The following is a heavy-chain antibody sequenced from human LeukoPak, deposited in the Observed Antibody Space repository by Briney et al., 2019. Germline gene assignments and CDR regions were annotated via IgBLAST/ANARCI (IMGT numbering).Heavy chain of an antibody. CDR2: ISYDGSNK. V-gene: IGHV3-30-3*01. CDR3: ASRVAATLYGMDV. J-gene: IGHJ6*04. D-gene: IGHD2-15*01. CDR1: GFTFSSYA. Sequence: GGSLRLSCAASGFTFSSYAMHWVRQAPGKGLEWVAVISYDGSNKYYADSVKGRFTISRDNSKNTLYLQMNSLRAEDTAVYYCASRVAATLYGMDVWGKGTTVTVSS.